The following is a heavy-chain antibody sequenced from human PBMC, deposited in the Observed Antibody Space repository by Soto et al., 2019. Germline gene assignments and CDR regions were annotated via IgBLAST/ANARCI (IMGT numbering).Heavy chain of an antibody. J-gene: IGHJ4*02. Sequence: QVQLVESGGGVVQPGRSLRLSCAASGFTFSSFGLHWVRQAPGKGLEWVAVIWYDGSKKYHADSVKGRFTISRDNSKNTLYLQMNSLRVEDTAVYYCATETTYKIDYWGQGTLVTVSS. CDR2: IWYDGSKK. CDR1: GFTFSSFG. V-gene: IGHV3-33*01. D-gene: IGHD1-20*01. CDR3: ATETTYKIDY.